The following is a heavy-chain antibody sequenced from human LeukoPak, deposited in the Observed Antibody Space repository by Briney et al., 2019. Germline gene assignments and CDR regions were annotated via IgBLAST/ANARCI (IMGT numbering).Heavy chain of an antibody. D-gene: IGHD4-17*01. V-gene: IGHV1-18*01. J-gene: IGHJ4*02. CDR1: GGTFSSYA. CDR3: ARVAWLRGLYGEGDY. Sequence: GASVKVSCKASGGTFSSYAISWVRQAPGQGLEWMGWISAYNGNTNYAQKLQGRVTMTTDTSTSTAYMELRSLRSDDTAVYYCARVAWLRGLYGEGDYWGQGTLVTVSS. CDR2: ISAYNGNT.